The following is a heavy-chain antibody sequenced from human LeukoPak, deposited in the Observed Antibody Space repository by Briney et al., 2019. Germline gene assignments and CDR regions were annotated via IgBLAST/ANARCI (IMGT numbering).Heavy chain of an antibody. J-gene: IGHJ6*02. CDR3: ARGVWYCSSTSCYTGTYYYYGMDV. V-gene: IGHV4-59*01. CDR1: GGSISSCY. Sequence: SETQSLTCTVSGGSISSCYWSWIRQPPGKGLEWIGYIYYSGSTNYNPSLKSRVTISVDTSKNQFSLKLSSVTAADTAVYYCARGVWYCSSTSCYTGTYYYYGMDVWGQGTTVTVSS. CDR2: IYYSGST. D-gene: IGHD2-2*02.